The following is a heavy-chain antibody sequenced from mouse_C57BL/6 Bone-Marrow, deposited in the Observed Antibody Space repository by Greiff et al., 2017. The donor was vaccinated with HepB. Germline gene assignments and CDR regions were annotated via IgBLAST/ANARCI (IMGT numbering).Heavy chain of an antibody. V-gene: IGHV5-2*03. CDR3: ARLGEMVTYSYWYFDV. J-gene: IGHJ1*03. D-gene: IGHD2-3*01. CDR1: EYEFPSHD. CDR2: INSDGGST. Sequence: EVKLVESGGGLVQPGESLKLSCESNEYEFPSHDMSWVRKTPEKRLELVAAINSDGGSTYYPDTMERRFIISRDNTKKTLYLQMSSLRSEDTALYYCARLGEMVTYSYWYFDVWGTGTTVTVSS.